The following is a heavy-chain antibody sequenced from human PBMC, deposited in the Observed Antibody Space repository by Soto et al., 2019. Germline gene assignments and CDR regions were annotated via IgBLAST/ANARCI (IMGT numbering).Heavy chain of an antibody. Sequence: ASVKVSCKASGYTFTSYDINWVRQATGQGLEWMGWMNPNSGNTGYAQKFQGRVTMTRNTSISTAYMELSSLRSEDTAVYYCARVVLWLGAFDIWGQGTMVTASS. J-gene: IGHJ3*02. CDR1: GYTFTSYD. V-gene: IGHV1-8*01. CDR3: ARVVLWLGAFDI. CDR2: MNPNSGNT. D-gene: IGHD3-10*01.